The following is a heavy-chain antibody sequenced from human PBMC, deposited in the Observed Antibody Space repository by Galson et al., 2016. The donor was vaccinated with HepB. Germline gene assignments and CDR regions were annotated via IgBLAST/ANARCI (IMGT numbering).Heavy chain of an antibody. Sequence: SETLSLTCTVSGGSINPYYWTWIRQTPGKGLEWIGYISHTGSTHYNTSLKSRATISVDTSKNQFSLKLRTVTAAATAVYYCAMMSYCDIMGYDYYFDYWGQGTLVTVSS. V-gene: IGHV4-59*01. CDR3: AMMSYCDIMGYDYYFDY. D-gene: IGHD3-22*01. J-gene: IGHJ4*02. CDR1: GGSINPYY. CDR2: ISHTGST.